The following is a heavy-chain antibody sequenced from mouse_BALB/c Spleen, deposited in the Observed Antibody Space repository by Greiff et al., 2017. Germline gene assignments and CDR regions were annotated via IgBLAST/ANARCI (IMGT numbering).Heavy chain of an antibody. CDR2: ISYSGST. V-gene: IGHV3-8*02. CDR3: ARLLWLRHGYYYAMDY. Sequence: EVQRVESGPSLVKPSQTLSLTCSVTGDSITSGYWNWIRKFPGNKLEYMGYISYSGSTYYNPSLKSRISITRDTSKNQYYLQLNSVTTEDTATYYCARLLWLRHGYYYAMDYWGQGTSVTVSS. J-gene: IGHJ4*01. CDR1: GDSITSGY. D-gene: IGHD2-2*01.